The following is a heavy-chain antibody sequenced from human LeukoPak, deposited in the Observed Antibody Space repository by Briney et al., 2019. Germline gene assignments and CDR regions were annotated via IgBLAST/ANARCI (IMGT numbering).Heavy chain of an antibody. CDR1: GGSISSYY. D-gene: IGHD2-15*01. CDR2: IYYSGST. V-gene: IGHV4-59*01. CDR3: ARLLPSQSGAFDI. Sequence: SETLSLTCTVSGGSISSYYWNWIRQPPGKGLEWIGNIYYSGSTNYNPSLNSRVTISVDTSKNQFSLKLSSVTAADTALYYCARLLPSQSGAFDIWGQGTMVTVSS. J-gene: IGHJ3*02.